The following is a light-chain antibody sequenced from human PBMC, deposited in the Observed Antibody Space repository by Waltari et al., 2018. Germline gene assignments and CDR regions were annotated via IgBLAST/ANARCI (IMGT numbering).Light chain of an antibody. CDR1: QSVSRS. V-gene: IGKV3-20*01. CDR2: CAS. CDR3: QHYVRLPAT. Sequence: EIVLTPSTCTPSLSPGESATLSCRASQSVSRSLAWYQQKPGQAPRLLIYCASNRATGIPDRFSGSGSGTDFSLTISRLEPEDFAVYYCQHYVRLPATFGQGTKVEIK. J-gene: IGKJ1*01.